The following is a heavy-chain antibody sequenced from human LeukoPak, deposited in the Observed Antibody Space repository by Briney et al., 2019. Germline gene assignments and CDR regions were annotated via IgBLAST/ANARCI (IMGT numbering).Heavy chain of an antibody. CDR2: IFYSGNT. V-gene: IGHV4-59*05. CDR3: ARHRSKWLQSSFDY. D-gene: IGHD5-24*01. J-gene: IGHJ4*02. Sequence: SETLSLTCTVSGGSVNSYYWTWIRQPPGRGLEWIGSIFYSGNTYDNPSLKSRVTISVDTSKNQFSLKLNSVTAADTAVYYCARHRSKWLQSSFDYWGQGTLVTVSS. CDR1: GGSVNSYY.